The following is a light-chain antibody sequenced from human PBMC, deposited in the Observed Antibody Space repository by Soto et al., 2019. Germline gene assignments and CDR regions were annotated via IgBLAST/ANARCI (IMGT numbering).Light chain of an antibody. CDR2: DAS. Sequence: EIVLTQAPATLSLSPGEGATLSCRASQSVSRYLAWYQQKPGQGPRLLIYDASSRPIGTPPRFIGSGSGTDFSLTISTLEPEDSAVYSCQQRTNWPPGYTFAQGPKVDIK. J-gene: IGKJ2*01. CDR1: QSVSRY. V-gene: IGKV3-11*01. CDR3: QQRTNWPPGYT.